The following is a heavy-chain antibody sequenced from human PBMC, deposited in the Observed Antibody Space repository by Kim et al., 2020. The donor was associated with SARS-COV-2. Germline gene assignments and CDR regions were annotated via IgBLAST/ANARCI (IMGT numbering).Heavy chain of an antibody. CDR3: TRDLDGDYI. D-gene: IGHD2-21*02. CDR2: MSADETTT. V-gene: IGHV3-74*01. CDR1: GFPFDGYW. J-gene: IGHJ4*02. Sequence: GGSLRLSCAASGFPFDGYWMNWVRQSPGEGPVWVARMSADETTTTYADSVKGRFTISRDNASFTLYLQMNSLRADDTAFYYCTRDLDGDYIWGQGALVTVSA.